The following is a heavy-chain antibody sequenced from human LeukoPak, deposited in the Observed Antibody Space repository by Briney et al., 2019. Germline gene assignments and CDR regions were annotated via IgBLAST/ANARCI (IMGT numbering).Heavy chain of an antibody. J-gene: IGHJ4*02. V-gene: IGHV3-30*03. CDR1: GFTFSSYG. CDR3: AREDPYYFDY. Sequence: PGGSLRLSCAASGFTFSSYGMHWVRQAPGKGLEWVAVISSDGNTKNYVDSVKGRFTFSRDNAKNSLYLQMNSLRAEDTAVYYCAREDPYYFDYWGQGTLVTVSS. CDR2: ISSDGNTK.